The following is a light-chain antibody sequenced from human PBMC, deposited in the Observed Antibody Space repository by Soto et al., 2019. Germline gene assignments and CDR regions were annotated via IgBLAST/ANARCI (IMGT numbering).Light chain of an antibody. J-gene: IGLJ2*01. CDR2: LDSDGSH. CDR3: QTWGTCIHVV. V-gene: IGLV4-69*01. Sequence: QSVLTQSPSASASLGASVKLTCTLSSGHSSYAIAWHQQQPEKGPRYLMKLDSDGSHTKGDAIPDRFSGSSSWAERYLTISSLQSEDEADYYCQTWGTCIHVVFGGGTKLTVL. CDR1: SGHSSYA.